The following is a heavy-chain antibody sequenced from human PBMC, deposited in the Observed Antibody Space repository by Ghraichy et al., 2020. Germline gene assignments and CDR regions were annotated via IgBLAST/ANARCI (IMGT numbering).Heavy chain of an antibody. V-gene: IGHV4-34*01. Sequence: SETLSLTCAVYGGSFSGYYWSWIRQPPGKGLEWIGEINHSGSTNYNPSLKSRVTISVDTSKNQFSLKLSSVTAADTAVYYCARGSKYYDILTGYTSYYYNGMDVWGQGTTVNVYS. J-gene: IGHJ6*02. CDR1: GGSFSGYY. CDR3: ARGSKYYDILTGYTSYYYNGMDV. CDR2: INHSGST. D-gene: IGHD3-9*01.